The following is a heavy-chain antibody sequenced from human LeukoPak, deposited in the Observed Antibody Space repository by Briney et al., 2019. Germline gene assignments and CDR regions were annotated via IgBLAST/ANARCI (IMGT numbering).Heavy chain of an antibody. J-gene: IGHJ4*02. CDR3: ARVYGSGSYYPTDY. CDR2: ISSSSSTI. D-gene: IGHD3-10*01. Sequence: GGSLRLSCAASEFTFSSYSMNWVRQAPGKGLEWVSYISSSSSTIYYADSVKGRFTISRDNAKNSLYLQMNSLRAEDTAVYYCARVYGSGSYYPTDYWGQGTLVTVSS. V-gene: IGHV3-48*04. CDR1: EFTFSSYS.